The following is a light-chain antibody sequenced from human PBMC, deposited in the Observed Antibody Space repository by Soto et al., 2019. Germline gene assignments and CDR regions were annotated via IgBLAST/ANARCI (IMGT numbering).Light chain of an antibody. CDR3: QQSYSTPQT. Sequence: IQMTQSPSSLSASVGDRVTITCRASQSISRYLNWFQQKPGKAPKLLIYAASSLQSGVPSRFSGSGSGTDFTLSISSRQPEDFATYYFQQSYSTPQTFGQVTKVEIK. CDR2: AAS. V-gene: IGKV1-39*01. CDR1: QSISRY. J-gene: IGKJ1*01.